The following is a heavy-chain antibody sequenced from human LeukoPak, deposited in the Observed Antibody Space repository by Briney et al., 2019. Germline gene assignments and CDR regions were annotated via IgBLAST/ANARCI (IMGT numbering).Heavy chain of an antibody. CDR3: ALERIDLAYYYGSGSYYKSRRYYGMDV. J-gene: IGHJ6*02. CDR2: INTNTGNP. D-gene: IGHD3-10*01. CDR1: GYTFTSCA. V-gene: IGHV7-4-1*02. Sequence: ASVKVSCKASGYTFTSCAMNWVRQAPGQGLEWMGWINTNTGNPTYAQGFTGRFVFSLDTSVSTAYLQISSLKAEDTAVYYCALERIDLAYYYGSGSYYKSRRYYGMDVWGQGTTVTVSS.